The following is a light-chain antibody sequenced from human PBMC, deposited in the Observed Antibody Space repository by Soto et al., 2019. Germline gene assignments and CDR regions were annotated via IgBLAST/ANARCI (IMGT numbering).Light chain of an antibody. J-gene: IGKJ5*01. CDR1: QGISSY. V-gene: IGKV1-9*01. CDR3: QQFNDYPIT. CDR2: DAS. Sequence: DIQLTQSPSFLSASVGDRVSITCRASQGISSYLAWYQQKRGKAPKVLMYDASTLQRGVPSRFSGSGSGTEFTLAISSLQPEDFATYYCQQFNDYPITFGQGTRLEIK.